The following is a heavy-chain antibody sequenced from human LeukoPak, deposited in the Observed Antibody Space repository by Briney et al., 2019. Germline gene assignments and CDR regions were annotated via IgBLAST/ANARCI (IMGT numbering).Heavy chain of an antibody. J-gene: IGHJ4*02. D-gene: IGHD2-21*01. CDR3: ARALLRDY. CDR1: GFTFNSYG. V-gene: IGHV3-33*01. Sequence: GGSLRLSCAASGFTFNSYGMHWVRQAPGKGLGWVAVIWYDGSNKYYADSVKGRFTISRDNSENTLYLQMNSLRAEDTAVYYCARALLRDYWGQGTLVTVSS. CDR2: IWYDGSNK.